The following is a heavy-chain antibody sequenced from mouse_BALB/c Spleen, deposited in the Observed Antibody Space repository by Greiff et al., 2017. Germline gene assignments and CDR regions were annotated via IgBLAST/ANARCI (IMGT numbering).Heavy chain of an antibody. CDR2: IRNKANGYTT. CDR1: GFTFTDYY. V-gene: IGHV7-3*02. J-gene: IGHJ4*01. CDR3: ARVSTMITTRYAMDY. D-gene: IGHD2-4*01. Sequence: VQLKESGGGLVQPGGSLRLSCATSGFTFTDYYMSWVRQPPGKALEWLGFIRNKANGYTTEYSASVKGRFTISRDNSQSILYLQMNTLRAEDSATYYCARVSTMITTRYAMDYWGQGTSVTVSS.